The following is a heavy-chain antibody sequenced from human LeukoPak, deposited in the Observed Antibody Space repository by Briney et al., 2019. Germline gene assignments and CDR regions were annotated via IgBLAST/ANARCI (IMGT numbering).Heavy chain of an antibody. J-gene: IGHJ3*02. D-gene: IGHD3-22*01. Sequence: PSEPLSLTCTVPGGSISSYYWSWIRQPPGKGLGWIGYIYYSGSTNYNPSLKSRVTISVDTTKNQFSLKLSSVTAADTAVYYCAGRDYYYSRCYYDAFDIWGQGTMVTVSS. CDR3: AGRDYYYSRCYYDAFDI. V-gene: IGHV4-59*01. CDR1: GGSISSYY. CDR2: IYYSGST.